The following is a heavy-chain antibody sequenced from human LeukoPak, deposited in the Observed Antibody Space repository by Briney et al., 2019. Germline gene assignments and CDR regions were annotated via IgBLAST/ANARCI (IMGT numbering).Heavy chain of an antibody. Sequence: GGSLRLSCAASGFTFSSYGMHWVRQAPGKGLEWVAVISYDGSNKYYADSVKGRFTISRDNSKNTLYLQMNSLRAEDTAVYYCEVVVAATPYAFDIWGPRDNGHRLF. CDR3: EVVVAATPYAFDI. V-gene: IGHV3-30*03. CDR1: GFTFSSYG. J-gene: IGHJ3*02. CDR2: ISYDGSNK. D-gene: IGHD2-15*01.